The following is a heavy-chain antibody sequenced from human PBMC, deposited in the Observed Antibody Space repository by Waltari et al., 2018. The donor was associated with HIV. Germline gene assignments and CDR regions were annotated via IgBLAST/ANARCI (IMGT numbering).Heavy chain of an antibody. CDR1: GYTFSSYD. CDR2: MNPNSGNT. D-gene: IGHD1-26*01. CDR3: ATWEGRDQPSSYINY. Sequence: QVQLVQSGAEVKKPGASVKVSCKTSGYTFSSYDINWVRQATGQGPEWMGWMNPNSGNTGYAQKFQGRVFMTRNTSIRTVYMELIGLRSEDTAVYYCATWEGRDQPSSYINYWGQGTLVTVSS. V-gene: IGHV1-8*01. J-gene: IGHJ4*02.